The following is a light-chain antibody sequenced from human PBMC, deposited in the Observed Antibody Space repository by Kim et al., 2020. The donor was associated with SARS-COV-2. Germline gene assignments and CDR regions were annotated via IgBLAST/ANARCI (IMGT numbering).Light chain of an antibody. CDR2: RNN. Sequence: QSVLTQPPSASGTPGQRVTISCSGSSSNIGSNAVNWYQHLPGTAPKLLIYRNNQRPSGVPDRFSGSKSGTSASLAISGLQSEDEADYYCAAWDDSLSGWVFGGGTKLTVL. CDR1: SSNIGSNA. J-gene: IGLJ3*02. CDR3: AAWDDSLSGWV. V-gene: IGLV1-44*01.